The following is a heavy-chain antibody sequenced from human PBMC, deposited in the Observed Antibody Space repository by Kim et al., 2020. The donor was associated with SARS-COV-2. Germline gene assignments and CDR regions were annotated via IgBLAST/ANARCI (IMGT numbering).Heavy chain of an antibody. Sequence: GGSLRLSCAASGFTVSSNYMSWVRQAPGKGLEWVSVIYSGGSTYYADSVKGRFTISRHNSKNTLYLQMNSLRAEDTAVYYCAKKGNWNHGAFDIWGQGTMVTVSS. J-gene: IGHJ3*02. CDR3: AKKGNWNHGAFDI. CDR1: GFTVSSNY. V-gene: IGHV3-53*04. D-gene: IGHD1-1*01. CDR2: IYSGGST.